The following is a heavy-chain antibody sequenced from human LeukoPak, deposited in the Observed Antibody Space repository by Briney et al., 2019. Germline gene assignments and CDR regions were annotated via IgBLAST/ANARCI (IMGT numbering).Heavy chain of an antibody. CDR3: ARVYSSSSQGYYYYYYMDV. V-gene: IGHV4-59*01. CDR1: GASFSSYY. CDR2: IYYSGGI. Sequence: SETLSLTCTVSGASFSSYYVSWIRQPPGKGLEWIGYIYYSGGINYNPSLKSRVNISADTSKNQFSLKLSSVTAADTAVYYCARVYSSSSQGYYYYYYMDVWGKGTTVTVSS. D-gene: IGHD6-6*01. J-gene: IGHJ6*03.